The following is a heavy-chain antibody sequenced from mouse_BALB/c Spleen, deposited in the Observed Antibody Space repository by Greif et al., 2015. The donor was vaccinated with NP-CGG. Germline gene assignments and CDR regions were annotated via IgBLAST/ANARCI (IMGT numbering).Heavy chain of an antibody. CDR1: GFTFSSYA. CDR3: ARWDDGDGFAY. V-gene: IGHV5-9-1*01. Sequence: EVMLVESGGGLVKPGGSLKLSCAASGFTFSSYAMSWVRQTPEKRLEWVATISSGGSYTYYPDSVNGRFTISRDNAKNTLYLQMSSLRSEDTAMYYCARWDDGDGFAYWGQGTLVTVSA. J-gene: IGHJ3*01. CDR2: ISSGGSYT. D-gene: IGHD2-13*01.